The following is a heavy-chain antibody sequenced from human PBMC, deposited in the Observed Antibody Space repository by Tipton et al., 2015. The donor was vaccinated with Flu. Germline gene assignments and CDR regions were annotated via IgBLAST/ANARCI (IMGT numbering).Heavy chain of an antibody. V-gene: IGHV4-30-4*01. D-gene: IGHD4-17*01. Sequence: TLSLTCTVSGGSISSGDYYWSWIRQPPGKGLEWIGYIYYSGSTYYNPSPKSRVTISVDTSKNQFSLKLSPVTAADTAVYYCAREGYTGTTRWFDPWGQGTLVTVSS. CDR1: GGSISSGDYY. J-gene: IGHJ5*02. CDR3: AREGYTGTTRWFDP. CDR2: IYYSGST.